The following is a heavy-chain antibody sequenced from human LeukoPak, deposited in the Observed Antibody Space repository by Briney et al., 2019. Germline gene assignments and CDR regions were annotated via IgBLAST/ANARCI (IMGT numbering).Heavy chain of an antibody. CDR2: ISWNSGSI. CDR3: AKAGPRWVNYYYYGMDV. CDR1: GFTFDDYA. Sequence: PGGSLRLSCAASGFTFDDYAMHWVRQAPGKGLEWVSGISWNSGSIGYADSVKGRFTISRDNSKNTLYLQMNSLRAEDTAVYYCAKAGPRWVNYYYYGMDVWGLGTTVTVSS. V-gene: IGHV3-9*01. D-gene: IGHD5-24*01. J-gene: IGHJ6*02.